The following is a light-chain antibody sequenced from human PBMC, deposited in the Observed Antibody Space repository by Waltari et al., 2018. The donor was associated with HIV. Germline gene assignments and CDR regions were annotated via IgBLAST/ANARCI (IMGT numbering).Light chain of an antibody. CDR3: QQYYSWPLT. J-gene: IGKJ1*01. V-gene: IGKV3-15*01. CDR2: GAS. CDR1: QSFRSN. Sequence: EIVMTQSPATLSVSPGERATLSCRASQSFRSNLAWYQQNPGQAPKLLIYGASTRAPGIPAGCSGSGSGTEFTLTISSRQSEDFAVYYCQQYYSWPLTFGQGTKVEIK.